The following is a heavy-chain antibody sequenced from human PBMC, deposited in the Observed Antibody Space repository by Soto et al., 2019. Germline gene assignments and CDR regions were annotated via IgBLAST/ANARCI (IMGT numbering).Heavy chain of an antibody. CDR3: ARAPPHGSGYSFDY. D-gene: IGHD3-3*01. V-gene: IGHV1-18*01. J-gene: IGHJ4*02. CDR1: GYTFTSCG. CDR2: ISAYTGNT. Sequence: ASVKVSCKASGYTFTSCGISWVRQAPGQGLEWMGWISAYTGNTNYAQKLQGRVTMTTDTSTSTAYMELRSLRSDDTAVYYCARAPPHGSGYSFDYWGQGTLVTVSS.